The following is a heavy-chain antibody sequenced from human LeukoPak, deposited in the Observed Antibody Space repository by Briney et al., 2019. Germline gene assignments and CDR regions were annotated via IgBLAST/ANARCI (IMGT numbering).Heavy chain of an antibody. Sequence: PSETLSLTCAVYGGSFSGYYWSWIRQPPGKGLEWIGEINHSGSTNYNPSLKSRVTISVDTSKNQFSLKLSSVTAADTAVYYCARVGFTVVTLKTYYFDYWGQGTLVTVSS. CDR2: INHSGST. J-gene: IGHJ4*02. CDR3: ARVGFTVVTLKTYYFDY. CDR1: GGSFSGYY. D-gene: IGHD4-23*01. V-gene: IGHV4-34*01.